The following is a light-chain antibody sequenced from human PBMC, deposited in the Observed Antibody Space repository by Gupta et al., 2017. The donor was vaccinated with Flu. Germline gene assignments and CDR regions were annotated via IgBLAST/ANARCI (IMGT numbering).Light chain of an antibody. V-gene: IGLV1-40*01. CDR2: ANS. J-gene: IGLJ1*01. Sequence: QSVLTQPPSVSGAPGQKVTISCTWINSNIGAHYDVHWFQQLPGAAPKLLIYANSNRPSGVPDRFSGSKSGTSASLAITGLQAEDEADYYCQSYDSSLNGFVFGTGTTVTVL. CDR1: NSNIGAHYD. CDR3: QSYDSSLNGFV.